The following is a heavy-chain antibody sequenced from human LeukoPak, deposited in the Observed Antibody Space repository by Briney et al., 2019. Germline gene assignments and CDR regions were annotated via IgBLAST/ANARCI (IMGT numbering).Heavy chain of an antibody. D-gene: IGHD2-2*01. CDR2: INPNSGGT. CDR3: ARGVVMVPAALLADAFDI. V-gene: IGHV1-2*02. J-gene: IGHJ3*02. Sequence: ASVKVSCKASGYTFTGYYMHWVRQAPGQGLEWMGWINPNSGGTNYAQKFQGRVTMTRDTSISTAYMELSRLRSDDMAVYYCARGVVMVPAALLADAFDIWGQGTMVTVSS. CDR1: GYTFTGYY.